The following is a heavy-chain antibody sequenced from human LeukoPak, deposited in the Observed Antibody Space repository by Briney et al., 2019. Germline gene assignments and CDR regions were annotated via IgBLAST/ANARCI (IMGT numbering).Heavy chain of an antibody. CDR1: GFTFTTYS. V-gene: IGHV3-21*01. Sequence: PGGSLRLSCVASGFTFTTYSMNWVRLAPGKGLEWVSSISSSSSYIYYADSVKGRFTISRDNAKSSLYLQMNSLRAEDTAVYYCASPLHILWFGELWALGYWGQGTLVTVSS. J-gene: IGHJ4*02. CDR3: ASPLHILWFGELWALGY. CDR2: ISSSSSYI. D-gene: IGHD3-10*01.